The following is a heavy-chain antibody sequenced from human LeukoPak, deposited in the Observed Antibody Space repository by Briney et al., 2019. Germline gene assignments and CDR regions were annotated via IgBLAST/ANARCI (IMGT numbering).Heavy chain of an antibody. CDR3: AKDGGIKDYYMDV. J-gene: IGHJ6*03. D-gene: IGHD3-10*01. CDR1: GFTFSSYS. Sequence: PGGSLRLSCAASGFTFSSYSMNWVRQAPGKGLEWVAVIWYGGSNKYYADSVKGRFTISRDNSTNTLYLQMNSLRAEDTAVYYCAKDGGIKDYYMDVWGKGTTVTVSS. V-gene: IGHV3-30*02. CDR2: IWYGGSNK.